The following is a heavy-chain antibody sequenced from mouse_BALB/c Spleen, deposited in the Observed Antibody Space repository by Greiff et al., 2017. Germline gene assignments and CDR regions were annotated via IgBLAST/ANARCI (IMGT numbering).Heavy chain of an antibody. CDR3: ARQLGDYEIGWYFDV. D-gene: IGHD2-4*01. CDR2: ISNGGGST. CDR1: GFTFSSYT. J-gene: IGHJ1*01. Sequence: EVKLMESGGGLVQPGGSLKLSCAASGFTFSSYTMSWVRQTPEKRLEWVAYISNGGGSTYYPDTVKGRFTISRDNAKNTLYLQMSSLKSEDTAMYYCARQLGDYEIGWYFDVWGAGTTGTVSP. V-gene: IGHV5-12-2*01.